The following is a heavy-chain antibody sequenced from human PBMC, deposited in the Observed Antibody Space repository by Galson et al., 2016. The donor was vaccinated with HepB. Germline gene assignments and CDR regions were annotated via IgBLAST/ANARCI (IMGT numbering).Heavy chain of an antibody. CDR2: ISSSSAYV. Sequence: LRLSCAASGFSFSTYTMNWVRQAPGKGLEWISYISSSSAYVDYADSVKGRITISRANAKNSLYLQMNSLRAEDTAGYYCARDRSRFSSGYYTGSRDVFAIWGQGTVVTVSS. D-gene: IGHD3-3*01. V-gene: IGHV3-21*01. J-gene: IGHJ3*02. CDR1: GFSFSTYT. CDR3: ARDRSRFSSGYYTGSRDVFAI.